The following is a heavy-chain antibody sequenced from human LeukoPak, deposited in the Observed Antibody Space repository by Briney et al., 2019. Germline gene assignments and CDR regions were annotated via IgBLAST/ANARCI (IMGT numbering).Heavy chain of an antibody. CDR1: GFTLSSYG. Sequence: GGSLRLSCAASGFTLSSYGMHWVRQAPGKGLEWVAFIRYNGNNKYYADSVKGRFTISRDTSKNTLYLQMYSLRSEDTAVYYCAKDGGVRGPDYYYCMDVWGKGTTVTISS. J-gene: IGHJ6*03. V-gene: IGHV3-30*02. CDR3: AKDGGVRGPDYYYCMDV. D-gene: IGHD3-10*01. CDR2: IRYNGNNK.